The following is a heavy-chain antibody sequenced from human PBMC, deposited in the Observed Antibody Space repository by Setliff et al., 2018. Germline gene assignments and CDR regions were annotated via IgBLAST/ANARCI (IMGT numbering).Heavy chain of an antibody. V-gene: IGHV4-4*07. Sequence: PSETLSLTCAVYGGSFSSYYWSWIRQPAGKGLEWIGHIYIGGSANYNPSLKSRVTMSIDTSKNQFSLKLNSVTAADMAVYCCAREQWLDPPGYYYMDVWAKGTTVTVSS. CDR2: IYIGGSA. J-gene: IGHJ6*03. CDR3: AREQWLDPPGYYYMDV. D-gene: IGHD6-19*01. CDR1: GGSFSSYY.